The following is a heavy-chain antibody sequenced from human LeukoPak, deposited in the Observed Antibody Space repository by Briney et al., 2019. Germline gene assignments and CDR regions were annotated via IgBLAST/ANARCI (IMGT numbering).Heavy chain of an antibody. CDR3: ARGRYYYGSGSQSNWFDP. CDR2: IYTSGST. CDR1: GGSISSYY. D-gene: IGHD3-10*01. J-gene: IGHJ5*02. V-gene: IGHV4-4*07. Sequence: PSETLSLTCTVSGGSISSYYWSWIRQPAGKGLEWIGRIYTSGSTNYNPSLKSRVTMSVDTSKNQFSLKLSSVTAADTAVYYCARGRYYYGSGSQSNWFDPWGQGTLVTVSS.